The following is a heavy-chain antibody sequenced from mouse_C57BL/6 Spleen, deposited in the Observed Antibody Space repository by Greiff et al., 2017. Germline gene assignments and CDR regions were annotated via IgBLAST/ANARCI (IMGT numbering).Heavy chain of an antibody. CDR1: GYTFTDYE. J-gene: IGHJ2*01. CDR3: TRGGVSYYDD. D-gene: IGHD2-2*01. Sequence: VQLQQSGAELVRPGASVTLSCKASGYTFTDYEMHWVKQTPVHGLEWIGAIYPETGGTAYNQKFKGKAILTADKSSSPAYMELRSLTSEDAAVYYCTRGGVSYYDDWGKGTTLTVSS. CDR2: IYPETGGT. V-gene: IGHV1-15*01.